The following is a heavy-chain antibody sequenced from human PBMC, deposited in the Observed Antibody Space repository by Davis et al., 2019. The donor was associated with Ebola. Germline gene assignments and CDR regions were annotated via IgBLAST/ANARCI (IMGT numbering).Heavy chain of an antibody. Sequence: GGSLRLSCAASGFTISSNYMSWVRQAPGKGLEWVSVIYSGGSTYYADSVKGRFTISRHNSKNTLYLQMNSLRAEDTAVYYCARLVARSYNWFDPWGKGTLVTVSS. CDR1: GFTISSNY. CDR3: ARLVARSYNWFDP. CDR2: IYSGGST. J-gene: IGHJ5*02. D-gene: IGHD6-6*01. V-gene: IGHV3-53*04.